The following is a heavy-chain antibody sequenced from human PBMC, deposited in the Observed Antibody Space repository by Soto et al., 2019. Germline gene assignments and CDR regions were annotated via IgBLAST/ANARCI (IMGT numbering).Heavy chain of an antibody. Sequence: GGSLRLSCAASGFTFRSDWMSWVRQAPGEGLEWVANIKQDGSEKYYVESVEGRFTISRDNAKNSLFLQMNSLRAEDTAVYYCARDPYSGCEMGLDLDYWGQGTLVTVSS. V-gene: IGHV3-7*04. CDR3: ARDPYSGCEMGLDLDY. J-gene: IGHJ4*02. D-gene: IGHD5-12*01. CDR2: IKQDGSEK. CDR1: GFTFRSDW.